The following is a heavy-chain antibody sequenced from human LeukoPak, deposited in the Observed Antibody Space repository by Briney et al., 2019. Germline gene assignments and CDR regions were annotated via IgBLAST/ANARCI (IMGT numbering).Heavy chain of an antibody. V-gene: IGHV3-11*06. Sequence: GGSLRLSCAASGFTLSDYYMSWIRQAPGKGLEWVSYISSSSSYTNYADSVKGRFTISRDNAKNTLYLQMNSLRAEDTAVYYCARVHPSRGIGDAFDIWGQGTMVTVSS. D-gene: IGHD3-10*01. CDR1: GFTLSDYY. CDR3: ARVHPSRGIGDAFDI. J-gene: IGHJ3*02. CDR2: ISSSSSYT.